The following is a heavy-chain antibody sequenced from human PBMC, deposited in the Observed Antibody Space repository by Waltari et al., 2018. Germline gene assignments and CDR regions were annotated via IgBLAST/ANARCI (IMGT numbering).Heavy chain of an antibody. CDR1: GGSISSYY. D-gene: IGHD5-12*01. V-gene: IGHV4-59*01. CDR2: IYYSGRT. J-gene: IGHJ5*02. Sequence: QVQLQESGPGLVKPSETLSLTCTVSGGSISSYYWSWIRQPPGTGREWIGYIYYSGRTNYNPTLKSRATISVDTSKNQFSLKLSSVTAADTAVYYCAKGGRVGIVATIDYNNWFDPWGQGTLVTVSS. CDR3: AKGGRVGIVATIDYNNWFDP.